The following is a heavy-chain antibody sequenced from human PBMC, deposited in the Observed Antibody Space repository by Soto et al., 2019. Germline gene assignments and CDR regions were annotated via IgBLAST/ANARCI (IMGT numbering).Heavy chain of an antibody. J-gene: IGHJ4*02. CDR3: AKEGTSGLYYFDY. V-gene: IGHV3-23*01. CDR1: GVTFSIYA. CDR2: ISGSGDTS. D-gene: IGHD6-19*01. Sequence: PGGSLRLSCAASGVTFSIYAIAGVCQAPGKGLQWVSIISGSGDTSYYADSVKGRFTISRDNSRNTLYLQMNSLRAGDSAKYYCAKEGTSGLYYFDYWGPGTLVTVSS.